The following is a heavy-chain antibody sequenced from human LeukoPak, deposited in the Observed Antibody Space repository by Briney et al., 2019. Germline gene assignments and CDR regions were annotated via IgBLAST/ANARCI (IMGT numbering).Heavy chain of an antibody. D-gene: IGHD5-18*01. J-gene: IGHJ2*01. CDR3: ARARVDIAMFTWLNWYFDL. Sequence: PGRSLRLSRAASGFIFSNYAIHWVRQAPGKGLEWVAVISYDGSNKYYADSVKGRFTISRDNSKNALCLQMNSLRAEDTAVYYCARARVDIAMFTWLNWYFDLWGRGTLVTVSS. CDR1: GFIFSNYA. V-gene: IGHV3-30-3*01. CDR2: ISYDGSNK.